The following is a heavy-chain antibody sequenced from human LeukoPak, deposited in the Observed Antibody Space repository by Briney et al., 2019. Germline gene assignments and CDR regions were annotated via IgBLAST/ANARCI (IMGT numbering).Heavy chain of an antibody. Sequence: PGGSLRLSCAASGFTFSSYWMSWVRQAPGKGLEWVANIRQDGSEKYYVDSVKGRFTISRDNAKNSLYLQMNSLRAEDTAVYYCASNYGSGSYLRSHRSIPYYYYGMDVWDQGTTVTVSS. V-gene: IGHV3-7*01. J-gene: IGHJ6*02. CDR3: ASNYGSGSYLRSHRSIPYYYYGMDV. CDR1: GFTFSSYW. D-gene: IGHD3-10*01. CDR2: IRQDGSEK.